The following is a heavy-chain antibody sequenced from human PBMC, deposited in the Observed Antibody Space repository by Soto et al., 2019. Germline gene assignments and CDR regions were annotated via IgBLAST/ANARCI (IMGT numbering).Heavy chain of an antibody. D-gene: IGHD3-22*01. CDR3: ARGEGTTYYDNSGYSNYFEH. V-gene: IGHV4-30-4*01. CDR2: VYYSGTT. Sequence: QVQLQESGPGLVKPSQTLSLTCTVSGDSISSGKNYWSWIRQPPGKGLEWIGYVYYSGTTYKKASLKSRLSMSVDTSKNQFSLKLTSVTAADTAVYYCARGEGTTYYDNSGYSNYFEHWGQGALVTVSS. J-gene: IGHJ4*02. CDR1: GDSISSGKNY.